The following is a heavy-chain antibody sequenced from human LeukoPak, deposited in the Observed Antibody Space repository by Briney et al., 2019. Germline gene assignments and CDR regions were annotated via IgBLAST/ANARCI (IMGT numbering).Heavy chain of an antibody. V-gene: IGHV3-23*01. D-gene: IGHD1-1*01. CDR1: GFTFSSYA. CDR2: LSGTGDNT. J-gene: IGHJ4*02. CDR3: ASGSINNWHDY. Sequence: PGGSLRLSCAASGFTFSSYAMRWVRQAPGKGLEWVAALSGTGDNTKYADSVKGRFTVSRDNSKNTLYLQMNNLRADDTALYYCASGSINNWHDYWGQGTLVTVSS.